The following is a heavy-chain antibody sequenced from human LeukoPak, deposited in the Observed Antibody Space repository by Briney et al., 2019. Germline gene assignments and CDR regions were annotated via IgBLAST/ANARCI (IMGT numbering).Heavy chain of an antibody. D-gene: IGHD6-19*01. V-gene: IGHV3-7*01. Sequence: GGSLRLSCAASEFTFSSYWMTWVRQAPGKGLEWVANIKQDGSEKFYVDSVKGRFTISRDNAENSLYLQMNSLRAEDTAVYYCASRGGSSGWYGDYYYGMDVWGKGTTVTVSS. CDR1: EFTFSSYW. CDR3: ASRGGSSGWYGDYYYGMDV. CDR2: IKQDGSEK. J-gene: IGHJ6*04.